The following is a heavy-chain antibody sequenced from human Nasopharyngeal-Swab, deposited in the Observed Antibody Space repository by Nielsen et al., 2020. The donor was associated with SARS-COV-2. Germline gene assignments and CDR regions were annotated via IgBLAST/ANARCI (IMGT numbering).Heavy chain of an antibody. V-gene: IGHV3-30*02. CDR2: IRYDGSNK. J-gene: IGHJ4*02. CDR1: GFTFSSYG. Sequence: GGSLRLSCAASGFTFSSYGMHWVRQAPGKGLEWVAFIRYDGSNKYYADSVKGRFTISRDNSKNTLYLQMNSLRAEDTAVYYCAKDSGLLWFEISDYWGQGTLVTVSS. D-gene: IGHD3-10*01. CDR3: AKDSGLLWFEISDY.